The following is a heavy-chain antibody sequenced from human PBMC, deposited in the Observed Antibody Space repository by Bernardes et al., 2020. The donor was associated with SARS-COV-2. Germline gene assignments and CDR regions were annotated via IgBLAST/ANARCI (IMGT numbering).Heavy chain of an antibody. J-gene: IGHJ3*02. Sequence: SGHTLWKPTQTLTLTCTFSGFSLSPSGMCVSWIRQPPGKALEWLARIDWDDDKYYSTSLKTRLTISKDTSKNQVVLTMTNMDPVDTATYYCARTYYGGNAFDIWGQGTMVTVSS. CDR2: IDWDDDK. V-gene: IGHV2-70*11. CDR1: GFSLSPSGMC. D-gene: IGHD4-17*01. CDR3: ARTYYGGNAFDI.